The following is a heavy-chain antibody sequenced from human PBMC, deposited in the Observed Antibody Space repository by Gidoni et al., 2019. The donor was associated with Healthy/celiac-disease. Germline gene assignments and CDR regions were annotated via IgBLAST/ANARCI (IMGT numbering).Heavy chain of an antibody. Sequence: QVQLVQSGAEVKKLGSSVTVSCTASGGTFSSYAISWVRQATGQGLEWIGGNIPIFGTANYGQKYQGRVTMTADESTSTAYMELSSLRSEDTAVYYCARGVDCSSTSCSHTYYYYCYMDVWGKGTTVTVSS. V-gene: IGHV1-69*01. CDR3: ARGVDCSSTSCSHTYYYYCYMDV. J-gene: IGHJ6*03. CDR2: NIPIFGTA. D-gene: IGHD2-2*01. CDR1: GGTFSSYA.